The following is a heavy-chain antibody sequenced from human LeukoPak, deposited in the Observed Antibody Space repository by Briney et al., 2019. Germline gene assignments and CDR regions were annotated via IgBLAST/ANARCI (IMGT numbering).Heavy chain of an antibody. CDR2: IYSGGST. V-gene: IGHV3-53*01. CDR1: GFTVSNHY. J-gene: IGHJ4*02. CDR3: ARYDILTGYPYYFDY. D-gene: IGHD3-9*01. Sequence: GGSLRLSCAASGFTVSNHYMNWVRQAPGKGLEWVSVIYSGGSTYYADSVKGRFTISRDNSKNTLYLQMNSLRAEDTAVYYCARYDILTGYPYYFDYWGQGTLVTVSS.